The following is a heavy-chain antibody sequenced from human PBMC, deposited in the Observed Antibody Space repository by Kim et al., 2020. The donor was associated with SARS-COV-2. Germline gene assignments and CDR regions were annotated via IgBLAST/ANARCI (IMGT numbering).Heavy chain of an antibody. V-gene: IGHV3-30*01. CDR3: ARDRSLGGDIVVVTAIRYYFDY. D-gene: IGHD2-21*02. Sequence: TISRDNSKNTLYLQMNSLRAEDTAVYYCARDRSLGGDIVVVTAIRYYFDYWGQGTLVTVSS. J-gene: IGHJ4*02.